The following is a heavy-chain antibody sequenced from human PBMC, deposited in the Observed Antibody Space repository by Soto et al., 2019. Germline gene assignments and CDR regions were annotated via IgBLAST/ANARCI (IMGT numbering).Heavy chain of an antibody. CDR2: ISGNGVIT. V-gene: IGHV3-23*01. D-gene: IGHD6-19*01. Sequence: GGSLRLSCAASVFTFSSYAMNWVRQAPGKGLEWVSAISGNGVITYYADSVKGRFTISRDNSRNTLYLQMNSLRVEDSALYYCAIKLSSGWYFYFDHWGQGTLVTVSS. CDR1: VFTFSSYA. CDR3: AIKLSSGWYFYFDH. J-gene: IGHJ4*01.